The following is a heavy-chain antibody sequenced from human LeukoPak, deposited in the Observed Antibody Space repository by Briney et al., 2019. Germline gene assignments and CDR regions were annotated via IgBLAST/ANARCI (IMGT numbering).Heavy chain of an antibody. CDR1: GGSISSYY. CDR2: IYTYESP. J-gene: IGHJ6*03. Sequence: SETLSLTCTVSGGSISSYYWSWIRQPAGKGLEWIGRIYTYESPNYNPSLKSRVTISVDTSKNQFSLKLSSVTAADTAVYYCARANPGATGYYYYYYMDVWGKGTTVTVSS. D-gene: IGHD5-24*01. V-gene: IGHV4-4*07. CDR3: ARANPGATGYYYYYYMDV.